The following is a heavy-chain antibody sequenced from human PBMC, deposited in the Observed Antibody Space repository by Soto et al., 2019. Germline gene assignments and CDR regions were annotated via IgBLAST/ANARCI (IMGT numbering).Heavy chain of an antibody. J-gene: IGHJ4*02. Sequence: SETLSLTCTVSGGSISSSSYYWGWIRQPPGKGLEWIGSFYYSGSTYYSPSLKSRVTISVDTSENQFSLKLSSVTAADTAVYYCARQVVDGTVAGTGSFDYWGQGTLVTVSS. CDR2: FYYSGST. CDR3: ARQVVDGTVAGTGSFDY. CDR1: GGSISSSSYY. V-gene: IGHV4-39*01. D-gene: IGHD6-19*01.